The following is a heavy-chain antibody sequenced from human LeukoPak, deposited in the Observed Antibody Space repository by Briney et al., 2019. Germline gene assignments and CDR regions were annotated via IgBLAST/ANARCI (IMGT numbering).Heavy chain of an antibody. CDR3: ASEYCSGGSCYDYYYGMDV. J-gene: IGHJ6*02. CDR2: IYSGGST. Sequence: GGSLRLSCAASGFTVSSNYMSWARQAPGKGLERVSVIYSGGSTYYADSVKGRFTISRDNSKNTLYLQMNSLRAEDTAVYYCASEYCSGGSCYDYYYGMDVWGQGTTVTVSS. CDR1: GFTVSSNY. V-gene: IGHV3-53*01. D-gene: IGHD2-15*01.